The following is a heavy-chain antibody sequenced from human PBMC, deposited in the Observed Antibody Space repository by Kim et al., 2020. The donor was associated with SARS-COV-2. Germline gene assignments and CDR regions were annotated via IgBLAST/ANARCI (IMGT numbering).Heavy chain of an antibody. J-gene: IGHJ4*02. V-gene: IGHV3-30*04. CDR2: ISYDGSNK. D-gene: IGHD5-12*01. Sequence: GGSLRLSCAASGFTFSSYAMHWVRQAPGKGLEWVAVISYDGSNKYYADSVKGRFTISRDNSKNTLYLQMNSLRAEDTAVYYCARETVSMATTNLDYWGQGTLVTVSS. CDR1: GFTFSSYA. CDR3: ARETVSMATTNLDY.